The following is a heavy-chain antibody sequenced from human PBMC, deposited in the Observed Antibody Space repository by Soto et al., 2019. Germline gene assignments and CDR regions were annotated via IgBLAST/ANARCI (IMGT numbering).Heavy chain of an antibody. D-gene: IGHD4-17*01. CDR2: MNPNSGDT. J-gene: IGHJ4*02. CDR1: GYTFTSYD. V-gene: IGHV1-8*01. Sequence: QVQLVQSGAEVKEPGASVKVSCKSSGYTFTSYDINWVRQATGQGLEWMGWMNPNSGDTGYAQKFQGRGTLTRSTSISTAYMELSSLRSDDTAVYYCARAHDSGDVDYWGQGTLVTVSS. CDR3: ARAHDSGDVDY.